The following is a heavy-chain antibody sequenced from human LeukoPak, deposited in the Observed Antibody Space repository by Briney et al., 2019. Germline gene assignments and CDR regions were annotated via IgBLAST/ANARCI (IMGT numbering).Heavy chain of an antibody. V-gene: IGHV3-33*01. CDR1: GFTFSGYG. D-gene: IGHD4-11*01. CDR3: ARLTTRYFDY. Sequence: GGSLRLSCAASGFTFSGYGMRWVRQAPGKGLGWGAVIWFDGSNTYYADSVKGRFTISRDNSKNTLFLQMNSRRAEDTAVYFCARLTTRYFDYWGQGTLVTVSS. CDR2: IWFDGSNT. J-gene: IGHJ4*02.